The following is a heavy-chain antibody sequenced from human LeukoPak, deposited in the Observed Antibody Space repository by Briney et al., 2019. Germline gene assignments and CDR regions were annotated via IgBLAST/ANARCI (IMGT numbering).Heavy chain of an antibody. J-gene: IGHJ4*02. D-gene: IGHD3-22*01. CDR1: GYTFTTYN. Sequence: ASVKVSCKASGYTFTTYNINWVRQAPGQGLEWMGWISGYNGNTNYAQKLQGRVTVTTDTSTSTAYMELSRLRSDDTAVYYCARDERYDSSGYPFDYWGQGTLVTVSS. CDR3: ARDERYDSSGYPFDY. CDR2: ISGYNGNT. V-gene: IGHV1-18*01.